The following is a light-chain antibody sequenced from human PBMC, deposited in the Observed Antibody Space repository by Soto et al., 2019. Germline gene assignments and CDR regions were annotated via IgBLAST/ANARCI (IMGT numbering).Light chain of an antibody. CDR2: DAS. Sequence: EMVLTQSPATLSLSPGERATLSCRASQSVSSSLAWYQRKPGHAPRLLIFDASNRATAIPARFSGSGSGTDFTLTISSLEPEDFAVYYCQQRNTWPLTFGQGTKVEIK. V-gene: IGKV3-11*01. CDR1: QSVSSS. J-gene: IGKJ1*01. CDR3: QQRNTWPLT.